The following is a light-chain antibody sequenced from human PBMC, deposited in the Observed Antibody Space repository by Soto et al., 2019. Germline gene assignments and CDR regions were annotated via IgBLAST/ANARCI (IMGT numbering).Light chain of an antibody. V-gene: IGKV3D-15*01. CDR3: QQYNNWPRA. CDR1: QSVSSD. CDR2: GAS. J-gene: IGKJ3*01. Sequence: EIVMTQSPATLSVSPGERATLSCRARQSVSSDLAWYQHKPGQAPRLLIYGASTRATGIPARFSGSGSGTEFTLTISSLQSEDFAVYYCQQYNNWPRAFGPGTKVDIK.